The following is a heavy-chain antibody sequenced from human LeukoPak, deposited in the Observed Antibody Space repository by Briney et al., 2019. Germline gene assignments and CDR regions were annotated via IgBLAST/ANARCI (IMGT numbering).Heavy chain of an antibody. V-gene: IGHV3-30*04. J-gene: IGHJ6*04. D-gene: IGHD2-2*01. CDR3: ARVPNIVVVPAAPSYYYYGMAV. CDR2: ISYYGCNK. CDR1: GLTFSSYA. Sequence: GGSLRLLCEASGLTFSSYAMHCLPRAPGKGGEGGAVISYYGCNKYCGDPVEGRFTISRDNSKNPLYLQMHSLRAEDTAVYYCARVPNIVVVPAAPSYYYYGMAVWGKGTTVTVSS.